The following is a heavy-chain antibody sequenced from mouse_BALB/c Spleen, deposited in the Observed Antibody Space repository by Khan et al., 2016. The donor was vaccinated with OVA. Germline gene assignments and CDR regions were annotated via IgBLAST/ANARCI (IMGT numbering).Heavy chain of an antibody. J-gene: IGHJ2*01. CDR3: AITARIKY. D-gene: IGHD1-2*01. CDR1: GYSITSGYG. CDR2: ISYSGST. V-gene: IGHV3-2*02. Sequence: DVQLQESGPGLVKPSQSLSLTCTVTGYSITSGYGWNWIRQFPGNKLEWMGYISYSGSTNYNPSLKSRISITRDTSKNQFFLQLNSITTEDTATNYCAITARIKYWGQGTTLTVSS.